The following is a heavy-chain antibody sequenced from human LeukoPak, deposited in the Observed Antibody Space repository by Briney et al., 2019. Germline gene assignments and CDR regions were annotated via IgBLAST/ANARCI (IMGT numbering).Heavy chain of an antibody. CDR2: INSDGSST. V-gene: IGHV3-74*01. D-gene: IGHD4-11*01. CDR1: GFTFSSYW. Sequence: GGSLRLSCAASGFTFSSYWMHWVRQAPGKGLVWVSRINSDGSSTSYADSVKGRFTISRDNAKNTLYLQINSLRAEDTAVYYCARVSYSSRTPLDYWGQGTLVTVSS. CDR3: ARVSYSSRTPLDY. J-gene: IGHJ4*02.